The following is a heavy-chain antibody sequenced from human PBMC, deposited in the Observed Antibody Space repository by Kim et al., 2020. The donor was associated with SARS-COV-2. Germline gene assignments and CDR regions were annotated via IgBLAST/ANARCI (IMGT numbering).Heavy chain of an antibody. J-gene: IGHJ4*02. Sequence: LKSRVTISVDTSKNQFSLKLSSVTAADTAVYYCARLPRRYDILTGQSRDYWGQGTLVTVSS. CDR3: ARLPRRYDILTGQSRDY. D-gene: IGHD3-9*01. V-gene: IGHV4-39*01.